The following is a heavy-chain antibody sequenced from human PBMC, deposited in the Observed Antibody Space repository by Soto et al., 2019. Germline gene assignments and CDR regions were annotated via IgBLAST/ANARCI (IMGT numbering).Heavy chain of an antibody. Sequence: SETLSLTCTVSGGSISSGGYYWSWIRQHPGKGLEWIGYIYYSGSTYYNPSLKSRVTISVDTSKNQFSLKLSSVTAADTAVYYCARYTVAHDYYYYGMDVWGQGTTVTVSS. CDR3: ARYTVAHDYYYYGMDV. D-gene: IGHD5-12*01. V-gene: IGHV4-31*03. CDR1: GGSISSGGYY. CDR2: IYYSGST. J-gene: IGHJ6*02.